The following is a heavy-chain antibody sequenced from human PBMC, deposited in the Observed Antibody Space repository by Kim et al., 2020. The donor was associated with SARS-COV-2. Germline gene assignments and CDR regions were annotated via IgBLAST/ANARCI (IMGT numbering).Heavy chain of an antibody. CDR1: GYTFTSYD. V-gene: IGHV1-8*01. CDR3: ARGRQTYKGIVVVVAALRGSPYYYYGMDV. J-gene: IGHJ6*02. CDR2: MNPNSGNT. Sequence: ASVKVSCKASGYTFTSYDINWVRQATGQGLEWMGWMNPNSGNTGYAQKFQGRVTMTRNTSISTAYMELSSLRSEDTAVYYCARGRQTYKGIVVVVAALRGSPYYYYGMDVWGQGTTVTVSS. D-gene: IGHD2-15*01.